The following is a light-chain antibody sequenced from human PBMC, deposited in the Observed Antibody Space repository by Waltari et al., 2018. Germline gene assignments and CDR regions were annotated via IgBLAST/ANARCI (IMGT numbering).Light chain of an antibody. CDR2: DDG. J-gene: IGLJ1*01. CDR1: KNGSKN. CDR3: QVWDSGTNHYV. V-gene: IGLV3-21*02. Sequence: SYELTQPPSLSVAPGQTARITCDGVKNGSKNVHWYQHKPGQAPVLVVYDDGDRPSGIPERFSGSNSGNTAALTISRVDAGDEAEYYCQVWDSGTNHYVFGTVTKVTVL.